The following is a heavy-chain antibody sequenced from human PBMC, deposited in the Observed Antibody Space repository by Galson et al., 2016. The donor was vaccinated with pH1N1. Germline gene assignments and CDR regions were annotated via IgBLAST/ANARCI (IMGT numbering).Heavy chain of an antibody. Sequence: QSGAEVKKPGDSLRISCKGSGYSFTAFWIAWVRQMPGKGLEWMGIIYPGDSDTRYSPSFQGQVTISVDKSITTAYLQWSSLQASDTAMYYSALSPIGTRRNWFAPWGQGTRVIVSS. V-gene: IGHV5-51*03. J-gene: IGHJ5*02. CDR2: IYPGDSDT. D-gene: IGHD3-10*01. CDR3: ALSPIGTRRNWFAP. CDR1: GYSFTAFW.